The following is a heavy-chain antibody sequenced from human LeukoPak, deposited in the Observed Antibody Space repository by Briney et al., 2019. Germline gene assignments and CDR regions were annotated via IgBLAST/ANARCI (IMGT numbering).Heavy chain of an antibody. CDR2: IYSSGST. D-gene: IGHD3-10*01. CDR3: AREGPGRFGAPGPNVYSIDY. V-gene: IGHV4-59*01. Sequence: SETLSLTCTVSGGSISSYYWSWIRQLPGKRLEWIGCIYSSGSTNYNPSLKSRVTISVATSKNQFSLKLTSVTAADTAVYYCAREGPGRFGAPGPNVYSIDYWGQGTLVTVSS. CDR1: GGSISSYY. J-gene: IGHJ4*02.